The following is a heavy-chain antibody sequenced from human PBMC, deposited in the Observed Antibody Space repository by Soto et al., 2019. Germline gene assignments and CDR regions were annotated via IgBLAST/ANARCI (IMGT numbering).Heavy chain of an antibody. CDR2: ISWNSGSI. CDR1: GFTFDDYG. V-gene: IGHV3-9*01. D-gene: IGHD1-7*01. CDR3: AGAGLELYPLGYYYYGMDV. J-gene: IGHJ6*02. Sequence: EVQLVESGGGLVQPGRSLRLSCAASGFTFDDYGMHWVRHAPGKGLEWVSGISWNSGSIGYADSVKGRFTISRDNAKNMLYLQMNSLRSEDTALYYCAGAGLELYPLGYYYYGMDVWGQGTTVTVSS.